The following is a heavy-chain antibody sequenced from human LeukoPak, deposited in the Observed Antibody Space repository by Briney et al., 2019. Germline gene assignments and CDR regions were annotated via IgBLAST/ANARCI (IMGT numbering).Heavy chain of an antibody. V-gene: IGHV3-48*02. J-gene: IGHJ4*02. D-gene: IGHD6-13*01. CDR1: GFTFNSYS. Sequence: PGGSLRLSCAASGFTFNSYSMNWVRQAPGKGLEWVSYISSSSSTIYYADSVKGRFTISRDNAKNSLYLQMNSLRDEDTAVYCCARRSAAGNDYWGQGTLVTVSS. CDR2: ISSSSSTI. CDR3: ARRSAAGNDY.